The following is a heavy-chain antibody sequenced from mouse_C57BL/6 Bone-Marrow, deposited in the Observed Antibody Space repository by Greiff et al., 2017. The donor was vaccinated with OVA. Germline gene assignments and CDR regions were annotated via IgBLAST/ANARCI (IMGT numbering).Heavy chain of an antibody. J-gene: IGHJ2*01. CDR1: GYTFTSYT. CDR3: TRGYYFDY. V-gene: IGHV1-4*01. Sequence: VQLQQSGAELARPGASVKMSCKASGYTFTSYTIHWVKQRPGQGLEWIGYIDPTNDYTNYNQKFKGKAPLTADKSSSTAYMQLSSLTSEDSAVYYCTRGYYFDYWGQGTTLTVSS. CDR2: IDPTNDYT.